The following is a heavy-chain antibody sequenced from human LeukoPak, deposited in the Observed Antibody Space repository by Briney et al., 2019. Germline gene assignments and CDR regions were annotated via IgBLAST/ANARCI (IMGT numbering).Heavy chain of an antibody. CDR2: ISAYNGAT. D-gene: IGHD3-10*01. Sequence: ASVKVSCKASGYTFTTYGFTWVRQAPGQGLEWMGWISAYNGATICAQKLQGRVTMTTDTSTTTAYMELRGLTSDDTAIYYCASDSGTYFRYWGQGSLVSVSS. J-gene: IGHJ4*02. CDR3: ASDSGTYFRY. CDR1: GYTFTTYG. V-gene: IGHV1-18*01.